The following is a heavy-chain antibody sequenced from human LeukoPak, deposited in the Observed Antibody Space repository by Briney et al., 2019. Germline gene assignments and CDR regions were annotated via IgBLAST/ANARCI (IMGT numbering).Heavy chain of an antibody. D-gene: IGHD3-16*02. V-gene: IGHV4-34*01. CDR2: INHSGGT. CDR3: ARVSEIMISFGGVISHFDN. J-gene: IGHJ4*02. Sequence: SETLSLTCSLYGGSFNDYYWSWIRQPPGKGLEWIGEINHSGGTNYNPSLWSRLTISIDTSKHQFSPQVTSVTAADTGVDFCARVSEIMISFGGVISHFDNWGQGALVTVSS. CDR1: GGSFNDYY.